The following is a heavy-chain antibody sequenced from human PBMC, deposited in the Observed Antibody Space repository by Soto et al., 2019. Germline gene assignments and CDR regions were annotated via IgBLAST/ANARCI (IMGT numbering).Heavy chain of an antibody. CDR2: IIPIFGTA. CDR1: GGTFSSYA. V-gene: IGHV1-69*13. CDR3: ARSYYDSSGYYVVSSAFDI. Sequence: GASVKVSCKASGGTFSSYAISWVRQAPGQGLEWMGGIIPIFGTANYAQKFQGRVTITADESTSTAYMELSSLRSEDTAVYYCARSYYDSSGYYVVSSAFDIWGQGTMVTVSS. J-gene: IGHJ3*02. D-gene: IGHD3-22*01.